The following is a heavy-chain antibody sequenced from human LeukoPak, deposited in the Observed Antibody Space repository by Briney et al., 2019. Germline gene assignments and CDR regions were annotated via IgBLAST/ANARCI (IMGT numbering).Heavy chain of an antibody. CDR1: GFTFSTYA. J-gene: IGHJ4*02. CDR2: ISPDGDRT. D-gene: IGHD6-19*01. CDR3: AREQSGTRGWYTVDY. Sequence: GGSLRLSCAASGFTFSTYAITWVRQGPGKGLEWDSAISPDGDRTYYANSVRGRFTISRDNSKDTVYLQINGLRVEDTAVYYCAREQSGTRGWYTVDYWGQGTLVTVSS. V-gene: IGHV3-23*01.